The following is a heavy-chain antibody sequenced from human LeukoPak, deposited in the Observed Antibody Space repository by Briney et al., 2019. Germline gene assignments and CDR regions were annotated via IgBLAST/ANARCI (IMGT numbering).Heavy chain of an antibody. CDR3: ARGPPRGTAAGPDF. CDR2: INPNSGGT. V-gene: IGHV1-2*02. J-gene: IGHJ4*02. Sequence: ASVKVSCKTSGYTFTDYYMHWVRQAPGQGLEWMGWINPNSGGTNYAQKFQGRVTVTRDTSISTAFMDLSSLRSDDTAVFYCARGPPRGTAAGPDFWGQGTLVTVSS. CDR1: GYTFTDYY. D-gene: IGHD6-13*01.